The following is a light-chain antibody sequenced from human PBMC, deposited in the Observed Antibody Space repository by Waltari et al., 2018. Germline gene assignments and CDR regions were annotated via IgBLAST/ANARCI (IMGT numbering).Light chain of an antibody. Sequence: DIQMTPSPPSLSASIGARVTITCRASQYISRYLNWYQHRPGKAPKVLIFGASTLQSGVPSRFSGSGSGTDFTLTISSLQPEDSAAYYCQQTVTSTWTFGQGTKVEIK. CDR2: GAS. V-gene: IGKV1-39*01. CDR3: QQTVTSTWT. CDR1: QYISRY. J-gene: IGKJ1*01.